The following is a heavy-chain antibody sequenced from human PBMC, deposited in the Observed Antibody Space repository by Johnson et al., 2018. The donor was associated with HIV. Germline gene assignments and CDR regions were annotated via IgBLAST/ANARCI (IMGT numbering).Heavy chain of an antibody. Sequence: VQLVESGGGLVQRGGSLRLSCIASGFTFDDHGMSWVRQAPGQGLEWVSSINCNGGRTDSVASVTGRFTISRDNSQDSLYLQMNRLRAEYTALYHCARDIREYYFDTSGRSHSDAFDVWGQGTMVTVSS. D-gene: IGHD3-22*01. J-gene: IGHJ3*01. CDR2: INCNGGRT. V-gene: IGHV3-20*01. CDR1: GFTFDDHG. CDR3: ARDIREYYFDTSGRSHSDAFDV.